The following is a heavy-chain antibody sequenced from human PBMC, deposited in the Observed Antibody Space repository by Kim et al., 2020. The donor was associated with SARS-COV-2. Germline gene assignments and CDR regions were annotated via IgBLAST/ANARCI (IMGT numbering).Heavy chain of an antibody. CDR3: ARDPGPDYDILTGYYLDRPGILDD. CDR1: GGSISSYY. CDR2: IYYSGST. D-gene: IGHD3-9*01. J-gene: IGHJ4*02. V-gene: IGHV4-59*01. Sequence: SETLSLTCTVSGGSISSYYWSWIRQPPGKGLEWIGYIYYSGSTNYNPSLKSRVTISVDTSKNQFSLKLSSVTAADTAVYYCARDPGPDYDILTGYYLDRPGILDDWGQGTLVTVSS.